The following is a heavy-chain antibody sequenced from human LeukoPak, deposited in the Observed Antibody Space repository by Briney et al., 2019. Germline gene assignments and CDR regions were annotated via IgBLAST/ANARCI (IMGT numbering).Heavy chain of an antibody. Sequence: PSETLSLTCTVSGGSISSSSYYWGWIRQPPGKGLEWIGSIYYSGSTYYSPSLKSRVTISVDTSKSQFSLKLSSVTPADTAVYYCARRRGSYYSDGMDVWGQGTTVTVSS. V-gene: IGHV4-39*01. J-gene: IGHJ6*02. CDR2: IYYSGST. D-gene: IGHD1-26*01. CDR3: ARRRGSYYSDGMDV. CDR1: GGSISSSSYY.